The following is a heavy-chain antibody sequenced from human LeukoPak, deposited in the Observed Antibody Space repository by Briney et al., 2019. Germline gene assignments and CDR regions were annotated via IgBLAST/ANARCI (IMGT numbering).Heavy chain of an antibody. V-gene: IGHV3-48*03. CDR2: ISRSGDTR. CDR3: AIERDYSRDAFDI. J-gene: IGHJ3*02. Sequence: GGSLRLSCAASQFTFSSYEMNWVRQAPGKGLEWVSSISRSGDTRYTDSVKGRFTISRYNAKNSLYLQMNSLRAEDTAVYYCAIERDYSRDAFDIWGQGTMVTVSS. D-gene: IGHD4-11*01. CDR1: QFTFSSYE.